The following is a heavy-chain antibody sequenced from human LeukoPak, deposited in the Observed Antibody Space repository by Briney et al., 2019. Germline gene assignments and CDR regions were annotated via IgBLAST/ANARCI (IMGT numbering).Heavy chain of an antibody. CDR3: ARGTSSSWYPGGEYYYYMDV. J-gene: IGHJ6*03. V-gene: IGHV1-18*01. CDR2: ISAYNGNT. CDR1: GYTFTSYG. D-gene: IGHD6-13*01. Sequence: ASVKVSCKASGYTFTSYGISWVRQAPGQGLEWMGWISAYNGNTNYAQKLQGRVTMTTDTSTRTAYMELRSLRSDDTAVYYCARGTSSSWYPGGEYYYYMDVWGKGTTVTVSS.